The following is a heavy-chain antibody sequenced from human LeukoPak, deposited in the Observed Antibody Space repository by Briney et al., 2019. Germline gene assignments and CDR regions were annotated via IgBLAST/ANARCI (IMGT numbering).Heavy chain of an antibody. D-gene: IGHD3-9*01. CDR1: GGSFSGYY. J-gene: IGHJ3*02. Sequence: SETLSLTCAVYGGSFSGYYWSWIRQPPGKGLEWIGEINHSGSTNYNPSLKSRVTISVDTSKNQFSLKLSSVTAADTAVYYCARGIRYSSDAFDIWGQGTMVTVSS. CDR3: ARGIRYSSDAFDI. V-gene: IGHV4-34*01. CDR2: INHSGST.